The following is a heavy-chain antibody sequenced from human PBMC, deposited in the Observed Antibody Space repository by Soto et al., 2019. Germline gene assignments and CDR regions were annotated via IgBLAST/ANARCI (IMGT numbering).Heavy chain of an antibody. J-gene: IGHJ4*02. D-gene: IGHD3-16*02. CDR1: SGSISSGVYC. V-gene: IGHV4-31*03. CDR3: ARGGGVWGSYRWNFDY. CDR2: IYYSGIT. Sequence: PSETLSLTCTVSSGSISSGVYCWSWIRHHPGKGLEWIGYIYYSGITYYNPSLKSRVTISVDTSKNQFSLKLSSVTAADTAVYYCARGGGVWGSYRWNFDYWGQGTLVTVSS.